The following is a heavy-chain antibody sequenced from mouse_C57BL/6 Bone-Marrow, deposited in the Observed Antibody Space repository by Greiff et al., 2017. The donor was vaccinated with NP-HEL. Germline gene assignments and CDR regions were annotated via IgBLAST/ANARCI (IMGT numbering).Heavy chain of an antibody. CDR1: GYPFPSYW. CDR2: IDPSDSET. D-gene: IGHD3-2*02. Sequence: KESCPASGYPFPSYWMPWVPQSPIQGLDWIGPIDPSDSETHYNHQFKDKATLTVDKSSSTAYMQLSSLTSEDSAVYYCARGGSGFPYYAMDYWGQGTSVTVSS. CDR3: ARGGSGFPYYAMDY. J-gene: IGHJ4*01. V-gene: IGHV1-52*01.